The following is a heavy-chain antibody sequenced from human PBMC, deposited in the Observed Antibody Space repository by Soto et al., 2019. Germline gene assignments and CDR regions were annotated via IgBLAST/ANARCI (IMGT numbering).Heavy chain of an antibody. Sequence: QVVQSGAEVKKPGSSVKVSCKASGGTFNRQAFSWVRQAPGQGLEWMGGFIPIFGTTDYSQKFQGRVTITADEATSTAYMELSIQTSDDTAVYYCARVDSSMFEGGEWFDPWGQGTLVTVSS. CDR3: ARVDSSMFEGGEWFDP. CDR1: GGTFNRQA. V-gene: IGHV1-69*12. CDR2: FIPIFGTT. J-gene: IGHJ5*02. D-gene: IGHD3-10*02.